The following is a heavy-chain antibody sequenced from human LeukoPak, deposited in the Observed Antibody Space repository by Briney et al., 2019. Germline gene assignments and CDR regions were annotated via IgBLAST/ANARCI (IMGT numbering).Heavy chain of an antibody. CDR1: GGSFSSYA. Sequence: ASVKVSFKASGGSFSSYAISWVRQAPGQGLEWMGRIIPILGIANYAQKFQGRVTITADKSTSTAYMELSSLRSEDTAVYYCARDPDYGDYLHAFDIWGQGTMVTVSS. D-gene: IGHD4-17*01. J-gene: IGHJ3*02. CDR3: ARDPDYGDYLHAFDI. CDR2: IIPILGIA. V-gene: IGHV1-69*04.